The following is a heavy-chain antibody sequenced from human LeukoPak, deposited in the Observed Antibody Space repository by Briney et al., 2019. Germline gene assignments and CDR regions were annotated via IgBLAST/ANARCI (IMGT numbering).Heavy chain of an antibody. Sequence: SVKVSCKASGGTFSSYAISWVRQAPGQGLEWMGRIIPILGIANYAQKFQGRVTITADKSTSTAYMELSSLRSEDTAVYYCASWCYYGSGSYYKTLDYWGQGTLVTVSS. CDR1: GGTFSSYA. CDR2: IIPILGIA. CDR3: ASWCYYGSGSYYKTLDY. J-gene: IGHJ4*02. V-gene: IGHV1-69*04. D-gene: IGHD3-10*01.